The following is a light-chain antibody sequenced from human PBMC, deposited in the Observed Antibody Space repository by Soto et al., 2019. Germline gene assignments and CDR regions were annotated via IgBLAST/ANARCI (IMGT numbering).Light chain of an antibody. J-gene: IGLJ2*01. CDR2: EVS. V-gene: IGLV2-14*01. Sequence: QSVLTQPASVSGSPGQSITISCTGTSSDVGGYNYVSWYQQHPGKAPKLMIYEVSNRPSGVSNRFSGSKSGNTASLTISGLQAEDEPDYYCSSYTSSSHVVFGGGTKVTVL. CDR1: SSDVGGYNY. CDR3: SSYTSSSHVV.